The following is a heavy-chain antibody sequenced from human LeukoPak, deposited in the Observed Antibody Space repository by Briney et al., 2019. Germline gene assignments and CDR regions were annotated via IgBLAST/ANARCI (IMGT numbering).Heavy chain of an antibody. CDR3: ARENNSGWYRKAAFDY. V-gene: IGHV1-2*02. D-gene: IGHD6-19*01. CDR2: INPNGGGT. Sequence: ASVKVSCKASGYTFTGYYMHWLRQAPGQGLEWMGWINPNGGGTNYAQKFQGRVTLTRDTSISTAYMEVSRLESDDTAVYYCARENNSGWYRKAAFDYWGQGTLVTVAS. J-gene: IGHJ4*02. CDR1: GYTFTGYY.